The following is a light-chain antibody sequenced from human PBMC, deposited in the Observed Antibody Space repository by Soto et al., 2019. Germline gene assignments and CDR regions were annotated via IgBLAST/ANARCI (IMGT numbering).Light chain of an antibody. CDR1: TGTLTSGHF. J-gene: IGLJ2*01. V-gene: IGLV7-46*01. Sequence: QTVVTQEPSLTVSPGGTVTLTCGSSTGTLTSGHFPYWFQQKPGQAPRALIFDTSKRYSWTPARFSGSLLGGKAALTLSGAQPEDEADYYCVLYFDVARVFGGGTQLTVL. CDR3: VLYFDVARV. CDR2: DTS.